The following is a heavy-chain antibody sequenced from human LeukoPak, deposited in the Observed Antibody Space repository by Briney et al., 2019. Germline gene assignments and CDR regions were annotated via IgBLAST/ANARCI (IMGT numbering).Heavy chain of an antibody. D-gene: IGHD6-13*01. J-gene: IGHJ4*02. Sequence: ASVKVSCKASGYTFSSYGISWVRQAPGQGLEWMGWISAYNGNTNYAQKFQGRVTITRDTSASTAYMELSSLRSEDTAVYYCARDSSSLYDYWGQGTLVTVSS. CDR3: ARDSSSLYDY. V-gene: IGHV1-18*01. CDR1: GYTFSSYG. CDR2: ISAYNGNT.